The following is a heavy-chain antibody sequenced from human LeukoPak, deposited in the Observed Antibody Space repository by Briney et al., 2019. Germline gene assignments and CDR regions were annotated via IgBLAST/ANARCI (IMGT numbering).Heavy chain of an antibody. CDR2: IGRQGDSDAT. J-gene: IGHJ6*02. CDR3: RLYGSGGFPHFYAMDV. CDR1: GLTFSGSG. Sequence: QAGGSLRLSCAASGLTFSGSGIHWVRQASGKGLEWLGRIGRQGDSDATRYAASLKGKFTISRVDSRNTAYLEMNSLKTEDTAVYYCRLYGSGGFPHFYAMDVGGLGTTVTVSS. D-gene: IGHD3-10*01. V-gene: IGHV3-73*01.